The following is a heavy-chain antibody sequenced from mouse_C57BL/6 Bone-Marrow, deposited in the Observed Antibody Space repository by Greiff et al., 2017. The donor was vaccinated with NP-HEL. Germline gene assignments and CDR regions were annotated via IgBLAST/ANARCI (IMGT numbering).Heavy chain of an antibody. V-gene: IGHV5-12*01. CDR1: GFTFSDYY. J-gene: IGHJ4*01. CDR2: ISNGGGST. D-gene: IGHD1-2*01. Sequence: EVHLVESGGGLVQPGGSLKLSCAASGFTFSDYYMYWVRQTPEKRLEWVAYISNGGGSTYYPDTVKGRFTISRDNAKNTLYLQMSRLKSEDTAMYYCARPHYYGRGYAMDYWGQGTSVTVSS. CDR3: ARPHYYGRGYAMDY.